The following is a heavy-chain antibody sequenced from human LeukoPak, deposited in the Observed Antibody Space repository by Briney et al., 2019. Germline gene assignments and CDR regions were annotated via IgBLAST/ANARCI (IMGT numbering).Heavy chain of an antibody. J-gene: IGHJ4*02. Sequence: SETLSLTCAVSGGSISSGGYSWSFIRQPPGKGLEWIGYIYHSESTYYNPSLKSRVTISVDRSKNQFSLKLSSVTATDTAVYYCARGGRYSSSWTWGPFDYWGQGTLVTVSS. CDR2: IYHSEST. CDR1: GGSISSGGYS. V-gene: IGHV4-30-2*01. D-gene: IGHD6-13*01. CDR3: ARGGRYSSSWTWGPFDY.